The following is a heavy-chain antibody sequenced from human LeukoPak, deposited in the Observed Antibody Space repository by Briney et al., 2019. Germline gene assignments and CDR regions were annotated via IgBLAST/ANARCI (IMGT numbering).Heavy chain of an antibody. V-gene: IGHV3-66*02. CDR2: IYSGGST. J-gene: IGHJ6*03. CDR3: AGDNGYDFWSGYSAYYYYMDV. Sequence: PGGSLRLSCAASGFTVSSNYMSWVRQAPGKGLEWVSVIYSGGSTYYADSVKGRFTISRDNSKNTLYLQMNSLRAEDTAVYYCAGDNGYDFWSGYSAYYYYMDVWGKGTTVTVSS. D-gene: IGHD3-3*01. CDR1: GFTVSSNY.